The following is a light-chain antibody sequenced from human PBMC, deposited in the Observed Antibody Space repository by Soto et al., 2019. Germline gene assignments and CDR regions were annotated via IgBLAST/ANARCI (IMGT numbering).Light chain of an antibody. Sequence: DIQLTQSPYFLSASVGDRVTMTCRASLGISGYLAWYQQKPGKVPRLLIYSASSLQSGGPSRFSGSGSGTEFTLTISSLQPEDFASYYCQQLDRYPFTFGGGTKVEI. CDR1: LGISGY. CDR3: QQLDRYPFT. CDR2: SAS. J-gene: IGKJ4*01. V-gene: IGKV1-9*01.